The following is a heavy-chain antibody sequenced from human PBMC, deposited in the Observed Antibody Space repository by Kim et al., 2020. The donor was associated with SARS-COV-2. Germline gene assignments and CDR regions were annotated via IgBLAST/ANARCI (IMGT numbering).Heavy chain of an antibody. J-gene: IGHJ4*02. Sequence: SLKSRVTISVDTSKNQFSLKLSSVTAADTAVYYCADAISRGYYYGSGAGYWGQGTLVTVSS. CDR3: ADAISRGYYYGSGAGY. D-gene: IGHD3-10*01. V-gene: IGHV4-34*01.